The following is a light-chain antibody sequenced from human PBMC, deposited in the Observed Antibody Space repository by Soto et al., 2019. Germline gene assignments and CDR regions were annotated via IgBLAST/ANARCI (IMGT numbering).Light chain of an antibody. Sequence: QAVVTQEPSLTVSPGGTVTLTCDSSTGAVTSGHYPYWFRQKPGQAPRTLIYDTSKRHSWTSARFSGSLVGGKAALTLSGAQPEDEAEYYCLLYYSGAYVFGSGTKVTVL. CDR1: TGAVTSGHY. V-gene: IGLV7-46*01. J-gene: IGLJ1*01. CDR2: DTS. CDR3: LLYYSGAYV.